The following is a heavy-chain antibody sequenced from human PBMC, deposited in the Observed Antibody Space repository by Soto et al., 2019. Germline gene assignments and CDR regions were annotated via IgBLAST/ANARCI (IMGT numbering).Heavy chain of an antibody. Sequence: QVQLVQSGAEVKKPGSSVKVSCKASGGTFSSYAISWVRQAPGQGLEWMGGIIPIFGTANYAQKFQGRVTITADESTRTAYMELISLRSEDTAVYYCATTGASSGWYGGAFDIWGQGTMVTVSS. V-gene: IGHV1-69*01. CDR2: IIPIFGTA. D-gene: IGHD6-19*01. J-gene: IGHJ3*02. CDR3: ATTGASSGWYGGAFDI. CDR1: GGTFSSYA.